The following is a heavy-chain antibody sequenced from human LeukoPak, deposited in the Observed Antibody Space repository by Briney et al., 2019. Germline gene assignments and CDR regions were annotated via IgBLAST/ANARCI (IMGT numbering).Heavy chain of an antibody. Sequence: SETLSLTCTVSGGSISSSNYYWDRIRQPPGKGLEWIGSIYYSETTYDNPSLKSRVTMSIDTSKNQFSLKLSSVTAADSAVYYCARQRADYYYYYIDVWGKGTTVTVS. CDR1: GGSISSSNYY. CDR3: ARQRADYYYYYIDV. J-gene: IGHJ6*03. CDR2: IYYSETT. V-gene: IGHV4-39*01.